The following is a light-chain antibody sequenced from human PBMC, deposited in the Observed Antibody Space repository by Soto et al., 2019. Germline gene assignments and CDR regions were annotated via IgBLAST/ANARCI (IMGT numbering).Light chain of an antibody. Sequence: SVLTQPASVSGSPGQSITISCTGTSSDLVGYNYVSWYQQLPGKAHKLMIYDVSNRLSEVSDLFSGSKSGNTASLTISGLQAEDEADHYCSSYTISSTLGVFGTGTKVTVL. CDR2: DVS. CDR3: SSYTISSTLGV. CDR1: SSDLVGYNY. J-gene: IGLJ1*01. V-gene: IGLV2-14*03.